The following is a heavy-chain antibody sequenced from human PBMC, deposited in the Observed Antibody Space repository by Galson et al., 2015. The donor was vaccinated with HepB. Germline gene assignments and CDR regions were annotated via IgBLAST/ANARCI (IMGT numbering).Heavy chain of an antibody. CDR3: ALAPGFSYDLDV. CDR2: ISTGGTII. D-gene: IGHD3-10*01. CDR1: GFTFSDYY. J-gene: IGHJ6*02. V-gene: IGHV3-11*01. Sequence: SLRLSCAASGFTFSDYYMSWIRQAPGKGLEWVSYISTGGTIIYYADSVKGRFTISRDNAKNSLYLQMNSLTAEDTAVYFCALAPGFSYDLDVWGQGTTVTVSS.